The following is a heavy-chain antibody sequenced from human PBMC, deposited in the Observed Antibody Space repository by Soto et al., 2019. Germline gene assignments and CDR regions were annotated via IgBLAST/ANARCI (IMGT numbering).Heavy chain of an antibody. CDR2: ILPVFGTP. Sequence: QVQLVQSGAEVKKPGSSVKVSCKASGGTFSSYGIAWVRQAPGQGLGWMGGILPVFGTPNYAQKFRGRVTISADESTSTAYMELSSLTSEDTAMYYCAVRSSYSHYYYALDVWGQGTTVTVSS. V-gene: IGHV1-69*01. CDR3: AVRSSYSHYYYALDV. D-gene: IGHD3-10*01. CDR1: GGTFSSYG. J-gene: IGHJ6*02.